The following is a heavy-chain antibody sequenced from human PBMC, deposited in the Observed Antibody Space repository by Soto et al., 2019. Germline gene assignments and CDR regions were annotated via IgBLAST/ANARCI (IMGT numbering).Heavy chain of an antibody. D-gene: IGHD3-22*01. CDR2: IYYSGST. CDR1: GGSISNFY. Sequence: ASETLSLTCTVSGGSISNFYWSWIRQPPGKGLEWIGYIYYSGSTNYNPSLKSRVTISVDTSKNQFSLKLSSVTAADTAVYYCAKARGYYDFWGQGTLVTVSS. V-gene: IGHV4-59*13. CDR3: AKARGYYDF. J-gene: IGHJ4*02.